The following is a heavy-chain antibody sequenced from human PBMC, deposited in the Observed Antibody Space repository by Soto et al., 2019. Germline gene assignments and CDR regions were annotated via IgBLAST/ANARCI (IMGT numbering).Heavy chain of an antibody. Sequence: QVRLQQWGAGLLKPSETLSVTCAVYGGFFSDYYWTWIRQPPGKGLEWIGEINHRGSTNYNPSLKSRVSISVDTSKNQFSLKLSSVTAADTAVYYCAREVPPRYFDLWGRGTPVTVSS. D-gene: IGHD2-2*01. J-gene: IGHJ2*01. CDR2: INHRGST. CDR1: GGFFSDYY. CDR3: AREVPPRYFDL. V-gene: IGHV4-34*01.